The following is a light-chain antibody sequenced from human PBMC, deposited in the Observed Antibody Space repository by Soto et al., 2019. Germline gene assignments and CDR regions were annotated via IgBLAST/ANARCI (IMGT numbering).Light chain of an antibody. J-gene: IGKJ3*01. CDR1: QSVSSSY. CDR3: QKYGSSRIT. Sequence: EIGLTQSPGTLSLSPGERATLSCRASQSVSSSYLAWYQQKPGQAPRLLIYGASSRATGIPDRFSGSGSGTDFTLTISRLEPEDFAVYYCQKYGSSRITFGPGTKVDIK. V-gene: IGKV3-20*01. CDR2: GAS.